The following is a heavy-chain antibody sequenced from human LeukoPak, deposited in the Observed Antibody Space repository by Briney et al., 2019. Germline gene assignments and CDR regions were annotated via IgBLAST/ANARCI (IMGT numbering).Heavy chain of an antibody. D-gene: IGHD4-17*01. Sequence: GGSLRLSCAASGFTFSSYGMHWVRQAPGKGLEWVAVIWYDGSNKYYADSVKGRFTISRDNSKNTLYLQMNSLRAEDTAVYYCAKAPGPTVTTQHYYFDYWGQGTLVTVSS. CDR3: AKAPGPTVTTQHYYFDY. CDR2: IWYDGSNK. CDR1: GFTFSSYG. J-gene: IGHJ4*02. V-gene: IGHV3-33*06.